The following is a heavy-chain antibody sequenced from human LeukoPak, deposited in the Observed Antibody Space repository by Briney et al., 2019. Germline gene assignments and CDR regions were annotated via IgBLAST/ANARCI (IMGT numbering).Heavy chain of an antibody. CDR3: ARGRWLQPRGSVPFDY. CDR2: IYYSGST. CDR1: GGSISSYY. Sequence: PSETLSLTCTVSGGSISSYYWSSIRQPPGKGLEWVGNIYYSGSTNYNPSLKSRVTISVDTSKNQFSLKLSSVPAADTAVYYCARGRWLQPRGSVPFDYWGQGTLVTVSS. J-gene: IGHJ4*02. V-gene: IGHV4-59*01. D-gene: IGHD5-24*01.